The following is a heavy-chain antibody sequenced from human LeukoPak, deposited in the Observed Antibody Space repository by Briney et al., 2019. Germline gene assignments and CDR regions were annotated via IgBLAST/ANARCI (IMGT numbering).Heavy chain of an antibody. CDR3: ARDTAMVMGIMGDY. Sequence: PSETLSLTCTVSGGSISSGGYYWSWIRQHPGKGLEWIGYIYYSGSTYYNPSLKSRVTISVDTSKNQFSLKLSSVTAADTAVYYCARDTAMVMGIMGDYWGQGTLVTVSS. J-gene: IGHJ4*02. CDR2: IYYSGST. CDR1: GGSISSGGYY. D-gene: IGHD5-18*01. V-gene: IGHV4-31*03.